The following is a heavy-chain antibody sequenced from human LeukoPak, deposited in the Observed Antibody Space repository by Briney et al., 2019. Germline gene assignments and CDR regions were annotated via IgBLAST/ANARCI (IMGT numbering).Heavy chain of an antibody. CDR1: GCGNDW. Sequence: GGSLRLSCAASGCGNDWMDWVRQAPGKGLEWVANIKYDGSEKYYVDSVKGRFTISRDNAKKLVYLQMNSLRAEDTAVYYCSRSLDDWGQGTLVTVSS. J-gene: IGHJ4*02. CDR2: IKYDGSEK. V-gene: IGHV3-7*01. CDR3: SRSLDD.